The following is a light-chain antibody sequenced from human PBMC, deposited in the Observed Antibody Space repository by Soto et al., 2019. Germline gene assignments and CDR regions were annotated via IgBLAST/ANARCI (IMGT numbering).Light chain of an antibody. J-gene: IGLJ3*02. V-gene: IGLV2-11*01. Sequence: QSVLTQARSVSGSPGQSVTISCTGTSSDVGGYNSVSWYQQYPGKAPKLMIYDVSKRPSGVPDRFSGSKSGNAASLTISGLQAEDEADYYCCSYAGTYTWVFGGGTKLIVL. CDR1: SSDVGGYNS. CDR3: CSYAGTYTWV. CDR2: DVS.